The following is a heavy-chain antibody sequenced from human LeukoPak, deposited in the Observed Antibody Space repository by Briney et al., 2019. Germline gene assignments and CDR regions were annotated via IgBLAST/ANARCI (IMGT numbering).Heavy chain of an antibody. J-gene: IGHJ6*02. CDR2: IYYSGGT. Sequence: SSETLSLTCTVSGGSISSYYWSWIRQPPGKGLEWIGYIYYSGGTNYNPSLKSRVTISVDTSKNQFSLKLTSVTAADTALYYCARVNYGDYYYGMDVWGQGTTVTVSS. V-gene: IGHV4-59*01. CDR1: GGSISSYY. D-gene: IGHD4-17*01. CDR3: ARVNYGDYYYGMDV.